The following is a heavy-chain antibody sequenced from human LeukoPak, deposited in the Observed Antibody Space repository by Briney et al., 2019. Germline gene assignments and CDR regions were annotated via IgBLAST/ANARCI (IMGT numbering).Heavy chain of an antibody. J-gene: IGHJ4*02. CDR2: ISSRGNYI. D-gene: IGHD3-22*01. CDR1: GFTLSSHN. V-gene: IGHV3-21*01. CDR3: AKDQGFDYYDSSGYYLDY. Sequence: PGGSLRLSCAASGFTLSSHNMNWVRQAPGKGLEWVSSISSRGNYIFYADSVKGRFTISRDSAKNSLSLQMNSLRAEDTAVYYCAKDQGFDYYDSSGYYLDYWGQGTLVTVSS.